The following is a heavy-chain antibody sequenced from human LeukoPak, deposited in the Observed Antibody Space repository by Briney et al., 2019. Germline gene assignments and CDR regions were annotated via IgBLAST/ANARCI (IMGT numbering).Heavy chain of an antibody. CDR1: GYTFTGYY. Sequence: ASVKVSCKASGYTFTGYYMHWVRQAPGQGLEWMGWINPNSGGTNYAQKFQGRVTMTRDTSISTAYMGLSRLRSDDTAVYYCARDLGRLGYCSGGSCYHDYWGQGTLVTVSS. CDR2: INPNSGGT. CDR3: ARDLGRLGYCSGGSCYHDY. V-gene: IGHV1-2*02. J-gene: IGHJ4*02. D-gene: IGHD2-15*01.